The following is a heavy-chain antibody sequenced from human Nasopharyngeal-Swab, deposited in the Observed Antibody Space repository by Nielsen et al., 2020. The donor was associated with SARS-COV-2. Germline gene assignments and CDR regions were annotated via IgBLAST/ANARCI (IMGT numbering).Heavy chain of an antibody. CDR1: GVSITSQY. D-gene: IGHD1-1*01. CDR3: AKEGATGWFDP. CDR2: ISHNSRT. V-gene: IGHV4-59*11. Sequence: SETLSLTCTVPGVSITSQYWSWIRQPPGKGLEWIGYISHNSRTSYNPSLKSRVTMFMDTSKNQFSLRLRSVTAADTAVYYCAKEGATGWFDPWGQGTLVTVSS. J-gene: IGHJ5*02.